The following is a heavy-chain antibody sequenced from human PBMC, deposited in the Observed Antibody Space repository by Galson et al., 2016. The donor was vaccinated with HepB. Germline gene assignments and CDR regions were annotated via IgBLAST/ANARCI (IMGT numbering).Heavy chain of an antibody. D-gene: IGHD3-10*01. CDR3: AKDILSRHYGSGTLTGYYYGMDV. J-gene: IGHJ6*04. CDR2: ISWNIGTI. V-gene: IGHV3-9*01. Sequence: SLRLSCAASGFTFDDYAMHWVRLAPGQGLEWVAGISWNIGTIGYADSVKGRFTISRVNRRNSLYLQMSSLRAEDTALYYCAKDILSRHYGSGTLTGYYYGMDVWGKGTSVTVSS. CDR1: GFTFDDYA.